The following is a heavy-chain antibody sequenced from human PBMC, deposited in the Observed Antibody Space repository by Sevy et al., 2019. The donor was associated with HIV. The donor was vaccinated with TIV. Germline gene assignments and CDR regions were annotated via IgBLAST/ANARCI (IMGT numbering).Heavy chain of an antibody. V-gene: IGHV3-30-3*01. CDR1: GFTFSSYT. D-gene: IGHD4-17*01. J-gene: IGHJ5*02. CDR2: TIYDGSMK. Sequence: GGSLRLSCAASGFTFSSYTMHWVRRAPGKGLEWVAITIYDGSMKDYADSVKGRFTISRDNSKNTQYLQMNSLSAEDTAVYYCARDQHDYAGNVRTGWFDPWGQGILVTVSS. CDR3: ARDQHDYAGNVRTGWFDP.